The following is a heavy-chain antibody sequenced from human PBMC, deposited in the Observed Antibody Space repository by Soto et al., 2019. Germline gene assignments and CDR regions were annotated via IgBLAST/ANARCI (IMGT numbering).Heavy chain of an antibody. Sequence: ASVKVSCKASGYTFTTYGVSWVRQAPGQGLKRMGWISAYSGSTNYAQHLQGRVTMTRDTSTSTLYMELRGLRSDDPAVYYCAREIESVDGKGLGYGNYYCGYWGQGTPVTVSS. CDR2: ISAYSGST. J-gene: IGHJ4*02. V-gene: IGHV1-18*01. CDR3: AREIESVDGKGLGYGNYYCGY. CDR1: GYTFTTYG. D-gene: IGHD2-15*01.